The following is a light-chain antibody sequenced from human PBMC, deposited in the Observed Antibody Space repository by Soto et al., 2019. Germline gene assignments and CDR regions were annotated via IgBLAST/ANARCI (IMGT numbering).Light chain of an antibody. J-gene: IGLJ2*01. CDR1: SSDVGAYNY. CDR2: EVT. CDR3: SSHAGTKVV. V-gene: IGLV2-8*01. Sequence: QSALTQPPSASGSPGQSVTISCAGTSSDVGAYNYVSWYQQHPGKAPKLMIYEVTKRPSGVPDRLSGSKSGNTASLTVSGLQVEDEADYYCSSHAGTKVVFGGGTQLTVL.